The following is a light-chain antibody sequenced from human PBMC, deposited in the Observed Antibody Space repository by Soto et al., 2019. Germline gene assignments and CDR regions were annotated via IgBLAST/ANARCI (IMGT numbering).Light chain of an antibody. CDR1: QSISKW. CDR3: QQYETFSGT. V-gene: IGKV1-5*01. J-gene: IGKJ1*01. CDR2: DAS. Sequence: DIQMTQSPSTLSAPVGDRVTMRGPAIQSISKWLAWYQQKPGTAPKLLIYDASALPRRVPSRFSGSGSGTKFTLTIASLQPDDFATYYCQQYETFSGTFGPGTKVDI.